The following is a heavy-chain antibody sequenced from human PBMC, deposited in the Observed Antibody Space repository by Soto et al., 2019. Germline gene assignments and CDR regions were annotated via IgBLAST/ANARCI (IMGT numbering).Heavy chain of an antibody. J-gene: IGHJ6*02. CDR2: IIPIFGTA. Sequence: SVKVSCKASGATFSSYAISWVRQAPGQGLEWMGGIIPIFGTANYAQKFQGRVTITADESTSTAYMELSSLRSEDTAVYYCASPLDKYYYDSSGYPPARVYYYYGMDVWGQGTTVTVSS. CDR3: ASPLDKYYYDSSGYPPARVYYYYGMDV. D-gene: IGHD3-22*01. V-gene: IGHV1-69*13. CDR1: GATFSSYA.